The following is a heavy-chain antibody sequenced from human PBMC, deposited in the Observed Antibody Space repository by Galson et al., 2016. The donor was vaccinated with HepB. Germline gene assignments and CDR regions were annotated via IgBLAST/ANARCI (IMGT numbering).Heavy chain of an antibody. J-gene: IGHJ3*02. CDR1: GFSLSTSGVG. V-gene: IGHV2-5*01. CDR3: ALAGGYHAADGFVI. Sequence: PALVTPTQTLTLTCAFSGFSLSTSGVGVGWIRQPPGKALEWLALIYWNDHQRYSPSLQIRLTITKDTSKQQVVLTMTNMDPVDTATYFCALAGGYHAADGFVIWGQGTMVTVSS. D-gene: IGHD1-26*01. CDR2: IYWNDHQ.